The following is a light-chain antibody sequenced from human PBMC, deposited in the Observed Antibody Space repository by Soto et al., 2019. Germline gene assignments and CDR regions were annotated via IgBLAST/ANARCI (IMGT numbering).Light chain of an antibody. V-gene: IGKV4-1*01. J-gene: IGKJ2*01. Sequence: DIVMTQSPDSLAVSLGERATINCKSSQSVLYSSNNKNYLTWYQQKAGQPPKLLIYWASIRESGVPDRFSGSGSGTDFTLTISSLQAEDVAVYYCQQYYTTPYTFGQGTKLEIK. CDR3: QQYYTTPYT. CDR1: QSVLYSSNNKNY. CDR2: WAS.